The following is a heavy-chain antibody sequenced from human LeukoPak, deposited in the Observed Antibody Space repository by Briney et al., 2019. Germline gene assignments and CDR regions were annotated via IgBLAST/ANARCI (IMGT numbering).Heavy chain of an antibody. V-gene: IGHV3-7*01. CDR2: IRQDGGEK. CDR3: ASEGNDDSGALHM. Sequence: GSLRLSCAASGFTFNSYWMHWVRQAPGKGPEWVANIRQDGGEKYYVDSVRGRFTISRDNAKNSLYLQMNSLGAEDSAVYYRASEGNDDSGALHMWGQGTMVTVSS. CDR1: GFTFNSYW. J-gene: IGHJ3*02. D-gene: IGHD1-1*01.